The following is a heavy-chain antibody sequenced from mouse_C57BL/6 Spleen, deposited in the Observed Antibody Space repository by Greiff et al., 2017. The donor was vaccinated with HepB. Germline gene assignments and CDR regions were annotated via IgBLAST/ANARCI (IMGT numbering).Heavy chain of an antibody. V-gene: IGHV1-53*01. CDR3: AREGYDGPFDY. CDR1: GYTFTSYW. J-gene: IGHJ2*01. Sequence: QVQLQQPGTELVKPGASVKLSCKASGYTFTSYWMHWVKQKPGQGLEWIGNINPSNGGTNYNEKFKSKATLTVDKSSSTAYMQLSSLTSEDAAVYYCAREGYDGPFDYWGQGTTLTVSS. D-gene: IGHD2-3*01. CDR2: INPSNGGT.